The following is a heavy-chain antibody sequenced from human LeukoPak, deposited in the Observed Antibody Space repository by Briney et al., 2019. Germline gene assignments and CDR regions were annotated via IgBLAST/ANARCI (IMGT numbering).Heavy chain of an antibody. V-gene: IGHV4-39*07. CDR1: GGSISSSSYY. CDR3: GRDKGCSGGSCSMDV. D-gene: IGHD2-15*01. J-gene: IGHJ6*03. Sequence: SETLSLTCTVSGGSISSSSYYWGWIRQPPGKGLEWIGSIYYSGSTYYNPSLKSRVTISVDTSKNQFSLKLSSVTAADTAVYYCGRDKGCSGGSCSMDVWGKGTTVTVSS. CDR2: IYYSGST.